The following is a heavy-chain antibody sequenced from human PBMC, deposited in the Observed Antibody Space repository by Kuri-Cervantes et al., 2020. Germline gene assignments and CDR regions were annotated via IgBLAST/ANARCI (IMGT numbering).Heavy chain of an antibody. J-gene: IGHJ4*02. V-gene: IGHV3-73*01. CDR3: ARINQRGGPAHLRNYGSGYFDY. CDR1: GFTFSGSA. Sequence: GESLKISCAASGFTFSGSAMHWVRQASGKGLEWVGRIRSKANSYATAYAASVKGRFTISRDDSKNTAYLQMNSLRAEDTAVYYCARINQRGGPAHLRNYGSGYFDYWGQGTLVTVSS. D-gene: IGHD3-10*01. CDR2: IRSKANSYAT.